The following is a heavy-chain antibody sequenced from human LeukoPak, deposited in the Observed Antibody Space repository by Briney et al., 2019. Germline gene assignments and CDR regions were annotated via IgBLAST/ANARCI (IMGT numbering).Heavy chain of an antibody. V-gene: IGHV3-53*01. CDR3: ASSASLVCLDY. J-gene: IGHJ4*02. Sequence: PGGSLRLSCAASGFTFSSYAMSWVRQAPGKGLEWVSVIYSGGSTYYANSVEGRFTISRDNSKNMLFLQMNSLRAEDTAVYFCASSASLVCLDYWGQGTLVTVSS. CDR1: GFTFSSYA. CDR2: IYSGGST. D-gene: IGHD2-2*01.